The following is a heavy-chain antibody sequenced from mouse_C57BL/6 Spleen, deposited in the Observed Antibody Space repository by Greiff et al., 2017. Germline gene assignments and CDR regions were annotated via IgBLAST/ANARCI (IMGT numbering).Heavy chain of an antibody. CDR2: IYPGDGDT. CDR3: ARSHGSSDWYFDV. Sequence: VHLVESGPELVKPGASVKISCKASGYAFSSSWMNWVKQRPGKGLEWIGRIYPGDGDTNYNGKFKGKATLTADKSSSTAYMQLSSLTSEDSAVYFCARSHGSSDWYFDVWGTGTTVTVSS. CDR1: GYAFSSSW. V-gene: IGHV1-82*01. D-gene: IGHD1-1*01. J-gene: IGHJ1*03.